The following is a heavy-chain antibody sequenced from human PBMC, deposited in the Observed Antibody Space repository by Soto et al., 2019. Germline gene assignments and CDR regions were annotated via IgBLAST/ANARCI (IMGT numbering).Heavy chain of an antibody. CDR2: ISYDGSNI. J-gene: IGHJ6*02. D-gene: IGHD3-10*01. CDR3: ARGSAACIYCYGMDV. Sequence: QVQLVESGGGVVQPGRSLRLSCAASGFTFSSYAMHWVLQAPGKGLEWVTVISYDGSNIYYADSVKGRFSISRDNSKNTLYVNMNSLRPDDTAVYYCARGSAACIYCYGMDVWGQVTTVTVSS. V-gene: IGHV3-30-3*01. CDR1: GFTFSSYA.